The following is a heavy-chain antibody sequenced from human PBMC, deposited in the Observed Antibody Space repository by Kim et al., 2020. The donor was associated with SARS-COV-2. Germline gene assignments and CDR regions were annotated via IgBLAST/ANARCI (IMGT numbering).Heavy chain of an antibody. CDR3: ARDPGPLWFGETRGCFMDV. CDR1: GGTFSSYA. Sequence: SVKVSCKASGGTFSSYAISWVRQAPGQGLEWMGGIIPIFGTANYAQKFQGRVTITADESTSTAYMELSSLRSEDTAVYYCARDPGPLWFGETRGCFMDVWGQGTTVTVSS. J-gene: IGHJ6*02. D-gene: IGHD3-10*01. V-gene: IGHV1-69*13. CDR2: IIPIFGTA.